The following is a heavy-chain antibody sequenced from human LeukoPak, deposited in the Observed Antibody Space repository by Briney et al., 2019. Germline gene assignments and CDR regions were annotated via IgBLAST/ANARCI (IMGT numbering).Heavy chain of an antibody. V-gene: IGHV5-51*01. CDR2: IYPGASDT. CDR1: GYSFTSSW. D-gene: IGHD6-13*01. Sequence: GESLKISCKGSGYSFTSSWIGWVRQMPGKGLEWMGFIYPGASDTRYSPSFQGQVTISVDKSVTTAYLQWSSLKASDTAMYYCARDMAAAGTGVFDYWGQGTLVTVSS. J-gene: IGHJ4*02. CDR3: ARDMAAAGTGVFDY.